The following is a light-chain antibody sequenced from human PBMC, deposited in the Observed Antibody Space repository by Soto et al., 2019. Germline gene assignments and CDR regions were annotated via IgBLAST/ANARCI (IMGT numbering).Light chain of an antibody. Sequence: EIVLTQSPGTLSLSPGERATLSCRVNQSISHYLAWYQQKPGQSPRLLIYGAASRAIGIPDRFNGSGSETTFTLTISRLQPEDFALYYCQQYNGSPFTFGPGTKVDIK. CDR3: QQYNGSPFT. CDR2: GAA. CDR1: QSISHY. J-gene: IGKJ3*01. V-gene: IGKV3-20*01.